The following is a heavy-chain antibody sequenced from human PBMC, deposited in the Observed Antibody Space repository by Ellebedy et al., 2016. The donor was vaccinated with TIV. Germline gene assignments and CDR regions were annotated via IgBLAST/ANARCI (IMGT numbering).Heavy chain of an antibody. CDR2: INQDGSEE. V-gene: IGHV3-7*03. Sequence: GESLKISCAASGFPFSNYWMTWVRQAPGKGLEWVANINQDGSEEQYVDSVKGRFTISRDNAKNSLYLQMRSLRAEDTAVYYCARDPAGRTWGAFDLWGQGTMATVSS. D-gene: IGHD1-26*01. J-gene: IGHJ3*01. CDR3: ARDPAGRTWGAFDL. CDR1: GFPFSNYW.